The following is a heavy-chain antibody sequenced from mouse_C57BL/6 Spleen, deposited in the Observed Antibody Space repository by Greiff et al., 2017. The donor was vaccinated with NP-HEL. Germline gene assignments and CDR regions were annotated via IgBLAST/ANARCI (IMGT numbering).Heavy chain of an antibody. CDR2: ISYSGST. J-gene: IGHJ2*01. D-gene: IGHD1-2*01. V-gene: IGHV3-2*02. Sequence: EVKLQESGPGLVKPSQSLSLTCTVTGYSITSGYGWNWIRQFPGNKLEWMGYISYSGSTNYNPSLQSRIPITRDTSKNQFFLQLNSVTTEDTATYYCARTAMIKYWGQGTTLTVSS. CDR3: ARTAMIKY. CDR1: GYSITSGYG.